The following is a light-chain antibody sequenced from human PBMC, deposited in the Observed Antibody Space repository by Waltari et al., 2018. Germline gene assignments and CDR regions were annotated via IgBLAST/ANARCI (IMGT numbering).Light chain of an antibody. V-gene: IGLV2-8*01. CDR2: EVT. CDR3: SSYAGSNNLV. J-gene: IGLJ2*01. CDR1: RSDVGGYNP. Sequence: QSALTQPPSASGSPGQSVTISCPGPRSDVGGYNPVSWYHQHPGEAPNPMIYEVTNRPSGVPDRFSGSKSGNTASLTVSGLQAEDEADYYCSSYAGSNNLVFGGGTKLTVL.